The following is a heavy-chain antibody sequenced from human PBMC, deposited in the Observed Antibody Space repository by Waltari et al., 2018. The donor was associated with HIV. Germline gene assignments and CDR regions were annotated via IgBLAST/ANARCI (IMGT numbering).Heavy chain of an antibody. CDR2: IWSDGDKK. CDR3: ATDPSSGWYGIRFDN. Sequence: VHLGESGGGVVQPGRSLRLSCAASGVTFSNYSMHWVRQAPGEGLEWVAVIWSDGDKKYYADSVKGRFTVSRDNSKNTLFLEMNSLRAEDTAVYYCATDPSSGWYGIRFDNWGQGTRVTVSS. D-gene: IGHD6-19*01. V-gene: IGHV3-33*03. CDR1: GVTFSNYS. J-gene: IGHJ4*02.